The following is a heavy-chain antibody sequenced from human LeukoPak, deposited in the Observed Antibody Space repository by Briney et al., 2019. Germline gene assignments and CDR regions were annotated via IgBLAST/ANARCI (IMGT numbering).Heavy chain of an antibody. CDR3: ARDRSYIWFDP. D-gene: IGHD1-26*01. CDR1: GGSISSYY. V-gene: IGHV4-59*01. Sequence: SQTLSLTCTVSGGSISSYYWSWIRRPPGKGLEWIGYFLNSGSTNYNPSLKSRVTISVDTSKNQFSLKLSSVTTADTAVYYCARDRSYIWFDPWGQGTLVTVSS. CDR2: FLNSGST. J-gene: IGHJ5*02.